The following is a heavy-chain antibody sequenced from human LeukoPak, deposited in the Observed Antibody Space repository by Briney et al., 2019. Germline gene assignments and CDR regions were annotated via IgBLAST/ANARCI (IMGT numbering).Heavy chain of an antibody. CDR1: GYSISSDYY. CDR2: IHYSGRT. V-gene: IGHV4-38-2*01. Sequence: SETLSLTCAVSGYSISSDYYWSWIRQPPGKGLEWVGSIHYSGRTYYNPSLKSRVTISVDTSKNQFSLKLSSVTAADTAVYNCARRLYNNVGFDYWGQGTLVTVSS. J-gene: IGHJ4*02. D-gene: IGHD2-21*01. CDR3: ARRLYNNVGFDY.